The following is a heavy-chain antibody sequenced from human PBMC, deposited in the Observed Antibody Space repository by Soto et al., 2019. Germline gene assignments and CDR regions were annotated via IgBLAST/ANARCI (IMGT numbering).Heavy chain of an antibody. Sequence: EVQLLESGGDLVQPGGSLRLSCAASGFTFNNYAMTWVRQAPGKGLEWVSTISGSGNSTYYADSLRGRFTISRDNSKNTLHLQMDSLRADDMAVYYCAKVHGSGSYNNFPDYWGQGTLVTVSS. CDR1: GFTFNNYA. CDR2: ISGSGNST. CDR3: AKVHGSGSYNNFPDY. J-gene: IGHJ4*02. D-gene: IGHD3-10*01. V-gene: IGHV3-23*01.